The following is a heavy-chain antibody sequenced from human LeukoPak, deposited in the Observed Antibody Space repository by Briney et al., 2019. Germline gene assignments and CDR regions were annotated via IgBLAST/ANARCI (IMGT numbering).Heavy chain of an antibody. V-gene: IGHV1-69*13. CDR2: IIPIFGTA. CDR1: GGTFSSYA. J-gene: IGHJ4*02. CDR3: ARGSGYSSGWYGLDFDY. D-gene: IGHD6-19*01. Sequence: SVKVSCKASGGTFSSYAISWVRQAPGQGLEWMGGIIPIFGTANYAQKFQGRVTITADESTSIAYMELSSLRSEDTAVYYCARGSGYSSGWYGLDFDYWGQGTLVTVSS.